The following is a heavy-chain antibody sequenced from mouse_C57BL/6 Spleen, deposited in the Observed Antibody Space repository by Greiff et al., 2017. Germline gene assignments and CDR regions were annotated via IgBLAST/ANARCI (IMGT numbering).Heavy chain of an antibody. CDR3: ARGDYSNYGAMDY. J-gene: IGHJ4*01. V-gene: IGHV1-7*01. CDR2: INPSSGYT. D-gene: IGHD2-5*01. Sequence: QVQLQQSGAELAKPGASVKLSCKASGYTFTSYWMHWVKQRPGQGLEWIGYINPSSGYTKYNQKFKDKATLTADKSSSTAYMQLSSLTYEDSAVYYCARGDYSNYGAMDYWGQGTSVTVSS. CDR1: GYTFTSYW.